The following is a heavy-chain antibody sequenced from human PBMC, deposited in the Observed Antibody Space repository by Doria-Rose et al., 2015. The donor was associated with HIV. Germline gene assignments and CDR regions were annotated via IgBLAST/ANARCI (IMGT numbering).Heavy chain of an antibody. Sequence: ESGPVLVKPTETLTLTCTVSGVSLSSPGMGVSWIRQPPGKALEWLANIFSDDERSDKPSLKSRLTISRDTSKSQVVLTMTDMDPVDTATYYCARIKSSRWYHKYYFDFWGQGTLVIVSA. D-gene: IGHD6-13*01. CDR3: ARIKSSRWYHKYYFDF. J-gene: IGHJ4*02. V-gene: IGHV2-26*01. CDR1: GVSLSSPGMG. CDR2: IFSDDER.